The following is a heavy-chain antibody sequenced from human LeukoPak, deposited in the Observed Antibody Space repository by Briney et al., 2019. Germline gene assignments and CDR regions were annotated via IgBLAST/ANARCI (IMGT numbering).Heavy chain of an antibody. CDR1: GFTFSSYG. CDR2: IWYDGSNK. D-gene: IGHD2-2*01. V-gene: IGHV3-33*01. J-gene: IGHJ5*02. Sequence: GSLRLSCAASGFTFSSYGMHWVRQAPGKGLEWVAVIWYDGSNKYYADSVKGRFTISRDNSKNTLYLQMNSLRAEDTAVYYWARGPTSWYQLPNWFDPWGQGTLVTVSS. CDR3: ARGPTSWYQLPNWFDP.